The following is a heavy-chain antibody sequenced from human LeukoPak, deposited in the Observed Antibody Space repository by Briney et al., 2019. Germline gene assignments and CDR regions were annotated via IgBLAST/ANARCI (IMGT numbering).Heavy chain of an antibody. CDR1: GGTFSSYA. CDR3: ARGKTMYSSSSGAFDI. V-gene: IGHV1-69*13. D-gene: IGHD6-6*01. J-gene: IGHJ3*02. CDR2: IIPIFGTA. Sequence: SVKVSCKASGGTFSSYAISWVRQAPGQGLEWMGGIIPIFGTANYAQKFQGRVTITADESTSTAYMELSSLRSEDTAVYYCARGKTMYSSSSGAFDIWGQGTMVTVSS.